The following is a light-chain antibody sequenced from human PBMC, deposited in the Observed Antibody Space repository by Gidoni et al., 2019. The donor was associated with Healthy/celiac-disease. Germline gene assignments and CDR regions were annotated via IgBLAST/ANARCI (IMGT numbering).Light chain of an antibody. Sequence: DIVMTQAPDSRAVSLGERATINCKSSQSVLYSSNNKNYLAWYQQKPGQPPKLLIYWASTRESGVPDRFSGSGSGTDFTLTIRSLQAEDVAVYYCQQYYSTPFTFGQXTRLEIK. V-gene: IGKV4-1*01. CDR1: QSVLYSSNNKNY. J-gene: IGKJ5*01. CDR3: QQYYSTPFT. CDR2: WAS.